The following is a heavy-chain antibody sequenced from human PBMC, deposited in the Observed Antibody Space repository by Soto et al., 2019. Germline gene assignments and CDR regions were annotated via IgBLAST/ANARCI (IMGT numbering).Heavy chain of an antibody. CDR1: VVTFSSYC. CDR3: AKVKRKPLYVDY. Sequence: VGSLRLSCAASVVTFSSYCMSGFRQAPGKGLEWVSAISVSGGSTYYADSVKGGFTISRDNSKNTLYLQMNSLRAEDTAVYYCAKVKRKPLYVDYWGQGPKVTVSS. D-gene: IGHD6-25*01. CDR2: ISVSGGST. V-gene: IGHV3-23*01. J-gene: IGHJ4*02.